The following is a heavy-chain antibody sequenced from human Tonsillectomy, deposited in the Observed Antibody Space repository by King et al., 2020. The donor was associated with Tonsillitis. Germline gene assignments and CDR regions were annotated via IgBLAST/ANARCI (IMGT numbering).Heavy chain of an antibody. CDR2: IIPILGIA. J-gene: IGHJ6*03. D-gene: IGHD5-18*01. Sequence: QLVQSGAEVKKPGSSVKVSCKASGGTFSSYAINWVRQAPGQGLEWMGRIIPILGIANDAQKFQGRVTITADKSTSTAYMELSSLRSEDTAVYYCASQDTAMAWYYYYMDVWGKGTTVTVSS. V-gene: IGHV1-69*09. CDR1: GGTFSSYA. CDR3: ASQDTAMAWYYYYMDV.